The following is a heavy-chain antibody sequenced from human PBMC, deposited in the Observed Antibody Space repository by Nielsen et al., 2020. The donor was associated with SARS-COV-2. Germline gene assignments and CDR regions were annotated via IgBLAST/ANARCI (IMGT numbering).Heavy chain of an antibody. CDR1: GFTFRNYV. CDR3: TKGAQLGDY. J-gene: IGHJ4*02. CDR2: ISGSADST. D-gene: IGHD6-13*01. Sequence: GESLKISCAASGFTFRNYVMNWVRQAPGKGLEWVSLISGSADSTYYEDSVKGRFTISRDNAKNTLYLQMNSLRAEDTAVYYCTKGAQLGDYWGQGTLVTVSS. V-gene: IGHV3-23*01.